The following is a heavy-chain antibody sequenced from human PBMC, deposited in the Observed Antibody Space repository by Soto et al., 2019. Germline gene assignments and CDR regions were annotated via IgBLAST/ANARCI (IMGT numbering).Heavy chain of an antibody. CDR1: GFTFSSYS. V-gene: IGHV3-48*01. Sequence: EVQLVESGGGLVQPGGSLRLSCAASGFTFSSYSMNWVRQAPGKGLEWLSYISSSSTTIYYADSMKGRFTITRDNAKNSLYLQMNSLRVEDTAVYYCARDQGVAPTNRTFDIWGQGTMVTVSS. J-gene: IGHJ3*02. CDR3: ARDQGVAPTNRTFDI. CDR2: ISSSSTTI. D-gene: IGHD1-26*01.